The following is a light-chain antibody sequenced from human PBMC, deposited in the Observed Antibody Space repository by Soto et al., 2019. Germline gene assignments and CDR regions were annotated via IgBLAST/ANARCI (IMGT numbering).Light chain of an antibody. CDR1: SSDIGSYKF. Sequence: QSVLTQPASVSGSPGQSITISCTGTSSDIGSYKFVSWYQHHPGKAPKLLIYEVNNRPSGVSNRFSGSKSGNTASLTISGLQAEDEADYYCSSYKTSSTRFVFGTGTKLTVL. J-gene: IGLJ1*01. CDR3: SSYKTSSTRFV. CDR2: EVN. V-gene: IGLV2-14*01.